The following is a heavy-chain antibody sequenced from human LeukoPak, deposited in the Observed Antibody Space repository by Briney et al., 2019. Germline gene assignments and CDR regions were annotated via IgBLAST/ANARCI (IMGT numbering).Heavy chain of an antibody. D-gene: IGHD6-13*01. J-gene: IGHJ6*03. V-gene: IGHV1-2*02. CDR2: INPNSGGT. CDR3: ARDQGIAYYYYMDV. Sequence: ASVKVSCTASGYTFTGYYMHWVRQPPGQGLELMGWINPNSGGTNYAHMFQGRVTMTRDTSISTAYMELSRLRSDDTAVYYCARDQGIAYYYYMDVWGKGTTVTVSS. CDR1: GYTFTGYY.